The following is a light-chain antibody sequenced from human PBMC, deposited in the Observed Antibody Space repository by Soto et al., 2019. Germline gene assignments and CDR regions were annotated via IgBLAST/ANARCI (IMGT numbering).Light chain of an antibody. CDR1: SSDVGGYNY. CDR3: SSYTSSSSPRV. Sequence: QSVLTQPASVSGSPGQSITISCTGTSSDVGGYNYVSWYQQHPGKAPKLMIYEVSNRPSGVSNRFSGSKSGNTASLTISGLQAEDEADYYCSSYTSSSSPRVFGGGTKVTV. V-gene: IGLV2-14*01. CDR2: EVS. J-gene: IGLJ2*01.